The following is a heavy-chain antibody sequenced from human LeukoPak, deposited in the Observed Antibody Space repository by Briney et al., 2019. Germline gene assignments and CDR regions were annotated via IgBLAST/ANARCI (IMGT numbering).Heavy chain of an antibody. CDR1: GFTFSSYS. CDR3: APHSSSIDY. CDR2: ISSSSTYI. V-gene: IGHV3-21*01. J-gene: IGHJ4*02. D-gene: IGHD6-6*01. Sequence: GGSLRLSCAASGFTFSSYSMNWVRQAPGKGLEWVLSISSSSTYIYYADSVKGRFTFSRDNAKNSLYLQMNSLRVEDTAVYYCAPHSSSIDYWGQGTLVTVSS.